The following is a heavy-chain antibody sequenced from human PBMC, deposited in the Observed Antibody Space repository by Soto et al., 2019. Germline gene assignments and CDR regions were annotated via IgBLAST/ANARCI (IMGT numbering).Heavy chain of an antibody. CDR3: ARGDATKIVVTTYYAMDV. CDR2: IIPVFGTP. J-gene: IGHJ6*02. CDR1: GGSLSNYG. Sequence: QVQLVQSGAEVKKPGSSVKVSWKASGGSLSNYGISWVRQAPGQGLEWMGAIIPVFGTPNYAQKFQDRVTITADESTTTVYMEVRSLTSEDTAVYYCARGDATKIVVTTYYAMDVWGQGTTVTVSS. V-gene: IGHV1-69*12. D-gene: IGHD3-22*01.